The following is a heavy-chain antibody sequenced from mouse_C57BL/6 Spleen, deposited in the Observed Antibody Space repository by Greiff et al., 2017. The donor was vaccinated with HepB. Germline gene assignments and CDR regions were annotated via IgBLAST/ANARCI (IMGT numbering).Heavy chain of an antibody. J-gene: IGHJ2*01. Sequence: VQLQQPGTELVKPGASVKLSCKASGYTFTSYWMHWVKQRPGQGLEWIGNINPSNGGTNYNEKFKSKATLTVDTSSSTTYMQLSSLTSADSAVNDCERYDYLYYFDYWGQGTTLTVSS. D-gene: IGHD2-4*01. V-gene: IGHV1-53*01. CDR2: INPSNGGT. CDR3: ERYDYLYYFDY. CDR1: GYTFTSYW.